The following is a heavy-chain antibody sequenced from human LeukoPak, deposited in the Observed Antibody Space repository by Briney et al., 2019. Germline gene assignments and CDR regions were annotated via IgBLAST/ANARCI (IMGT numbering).Heavy chain of an antibody. V-gene: IGHV3-23*01. CDR3: AKVIVPAAMYYYYGMDV. CDR2: ISGSGGST. CDR1: GFTFSSYA. D-gene: IGHD2-2*01. J-gene: IGHJ6*02. Sequence: GRSLRLSCAASGFTFSSYAMSWVRQAPGKGLEWVSVISGSGGSTYYADSVKGRFTISRDNSKNTLYLQMNSLRAEDTAVYYCAKVIVPAAMYYYYGMDVWGQGTTVTVSS.